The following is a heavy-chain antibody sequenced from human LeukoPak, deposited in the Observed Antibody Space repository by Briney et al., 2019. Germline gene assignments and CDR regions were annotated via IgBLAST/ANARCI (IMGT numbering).Heavy chain of an antibody. Sequence: GGSLRLSCAASGFTFSSYAMNWVRQAPGKGLEWVSAISGSGGSTYYADSVRGRFTISRDNSKNTLYLQMSSLRAEDTAVYYCAKGFYHVGATTVYDYWGQGTRFTVSS. J-gene: IGHJ4*02. D-gene: IGHD1-26*01. V-gene: IGHV3-23*01. CDR2: ISGSGGST. CDR1: GFTFSSYA. CDR3: AKGFYHVGATTVYDY.